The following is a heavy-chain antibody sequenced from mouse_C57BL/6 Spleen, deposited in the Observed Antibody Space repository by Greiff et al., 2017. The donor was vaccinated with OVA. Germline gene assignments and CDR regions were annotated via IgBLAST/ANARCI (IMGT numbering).Heavy chain of an antibody. CDR2: IDPSDSYT. Sequence: QVQLQQPGAELVRPGPSVKLSCKASGYTFTSYWMHWVKQRPGQGLEWIGVIDPSDSYTNYNQKFKGKATLTVDTSSSTAYMQLSSLTSEDSAVYYCARLNYGSSPYAMDYWGQGTSVTVSS. J-gene: IGHJ4*01. CDR1: GYTFTSYW. D-gene: IGHD1-1*01. CDR3: ARLNYGSSPYAMDY. V-gene: IGHV1-59*01.